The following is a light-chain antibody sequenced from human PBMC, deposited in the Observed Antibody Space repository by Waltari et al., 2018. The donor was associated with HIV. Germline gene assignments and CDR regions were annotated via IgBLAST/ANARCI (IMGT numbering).Light chain of an antibody. CDR1: QSVGSY. J-gene: IGKJ5*01. CDR3: QQRRSWPIT. V-gene: IGKV3-11*01. Sequence: LTQSPATLSLSPGDAATLSCRASQSVGSYLAWYQHNPGQAPRLLIYDASNRATGIPARFSGGGSGTDFTLTISSLEPDDFALYYCQQRRSWPITFGQGTRIEIK. CDR2: DAS.